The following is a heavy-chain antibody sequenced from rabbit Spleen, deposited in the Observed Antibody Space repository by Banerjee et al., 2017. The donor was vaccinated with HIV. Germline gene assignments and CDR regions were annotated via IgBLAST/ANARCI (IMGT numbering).Heavy chain of an antibody. D-gene: IGHD1-1*01. CDR3: ARDLVGVIGWNFYL. CDR1: GFSFSDRDV. CDR2: INTATGKG. Sequence: QEQLVESGGGLVQPGGSLTLTCKASGFSFSDRDVMCWVRQAPGKGLEWIACINTATGKGVYASWAKGRFTISKTSSTTVTLQMTSLTAADTATYFCARDLVGVIGWNFYLWGQGTLVTVS. V-gene: IGHV1S45*01. J-gene: IGHJ4*01.